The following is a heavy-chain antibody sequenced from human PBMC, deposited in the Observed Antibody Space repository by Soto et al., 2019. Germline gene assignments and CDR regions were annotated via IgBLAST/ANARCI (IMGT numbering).Heavy chain of an antibody. Sequence: PSETLSLTCAVYGGSFSGYYWSWIRQPPGKGLEWIGEINHSGSTNYNPSLKSRVTISVDTSKNQFSLKLSSVTAADTAVYYCARDRTYYYGSGSYYIFDPWGQGTLVTVS. V-gene: IGHV4-34*01. D-gene: IGHD3-10*01. CDR2: INHSGST. J-gene: IGHJ5*02. CDR1: GGSFSGYY. CDR3: ARDRTYYYGSGSYYIFDP.